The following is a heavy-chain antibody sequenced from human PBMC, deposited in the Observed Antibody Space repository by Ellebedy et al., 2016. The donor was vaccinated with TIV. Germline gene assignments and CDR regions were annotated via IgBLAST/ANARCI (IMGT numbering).Heavy chain of an antibody. J-gene: IGHJ4*02. CDR2: IRFDGSST. Sequence: GGSLRLXXATSGFTFSSYWMHWVRQAPGKGLMWVSRIRFDGSSTSYADSVKGRFLISRDNAKNTLHLQMNSLRGDDTAVYYCAATPYYDVLTGYYPDYWGQGTLVTVSS. CDR1: GFTFSSYW. D-gene: IGHD3-9*01. CDR3: AATPYYDVLTGYYPDY. V-gene: IGHV3-74*01.